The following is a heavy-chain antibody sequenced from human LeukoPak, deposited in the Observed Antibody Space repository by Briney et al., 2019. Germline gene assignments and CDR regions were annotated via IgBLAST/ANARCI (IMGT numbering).Heavy chain of an antibody. J-gene: IGHJ4*02. V-gene: IGHV3-11*04. CDR2: IDKSGGTT. D-gene: IGHD7-27*01. CDR1: GFTFDDYG. Sequence: PGGSLRLSCAATGFTFDDYGMSWVRQAPGKGLEWVAFIDKSGGTTYYADSVKGRFTISRDNAKSSLYLEMNSLRAEDTAVYYCGRGHWGLDYWGQGTLVTVSS. CDR3: GRGHWGLDY.